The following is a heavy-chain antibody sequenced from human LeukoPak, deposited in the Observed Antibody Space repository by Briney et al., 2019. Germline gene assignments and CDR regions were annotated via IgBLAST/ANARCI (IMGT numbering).Heavy chain of an antibody. CDR1: GASISPLY. CDR2: VYYTGST. CDR3: ARHGVYSSTSYFDF. V-gene: IGHV4-59*08. J-gene: IGHJ4*02. D-gene: IGHD2-2*01. Sequence: SETLSLTCSVSGASISPLYWSWIRQPPGKGLEWIGYVYYTGSTNYNPSLKSRVTIFPDTSKNQFSLRLTSVTAADTAVYYCARHGVYSSTSYFDFLGQGTLATVSS.